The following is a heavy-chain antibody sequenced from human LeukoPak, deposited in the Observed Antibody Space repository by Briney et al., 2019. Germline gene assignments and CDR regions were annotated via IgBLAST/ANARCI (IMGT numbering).Heavy chain of an antibody. D-gene: IGHD3-16*01. CDR2: ISYDGSNK. CDR1: GFTFSSYG. V-gene: IGHV3-30*18. J-gene: IGHJ3*02. CDR3: AKDLERFITFGGGTFDI. Sequence: GGSLRLSCAASGFTFSSYGMHWVRQAPGKGLEWVAVISYDGSNKYYADSVKGRFTISRDNSKNTLYLQMNSLRAEGTAVYYCAKDLERFITFGGGTFDIWGQGTMVTVSS.